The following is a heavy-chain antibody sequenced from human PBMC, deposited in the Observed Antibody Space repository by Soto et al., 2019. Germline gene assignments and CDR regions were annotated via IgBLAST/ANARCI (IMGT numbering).Heavy chain of an antibody. CDR1: GGSISSGGYS. J-gene: IGHJ4*02. V-gene: IGHV4-30-2*01. D-gene: IGHD6-6*01. CDR3: ARGSAEYSSSSPFDY. Sequence: TLSLTCAVSGGSISSGGYSWSWIRQPPGKGLEWIGYIYHSGSTYYNPSLKSRVTISVDRSKNQFSLKLSSVTAADTAVYYCARGSAEYSSSSPFDYWGQGTLVTVSS. CDR2: IYHSGST.